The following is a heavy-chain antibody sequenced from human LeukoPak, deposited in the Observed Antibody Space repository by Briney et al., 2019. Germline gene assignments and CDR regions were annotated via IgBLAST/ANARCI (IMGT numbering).Heavy chain of an antibody. CDR1: GFTFDDYT. CDR3: ARDLSAYDSLNWFDP. D-gene: IGHD3-22*01. CDR2: ISWDGGST. Sequence: GGSLRLSCAASGFTFDDYTMHWVRQAPGKGLEWVSLISWDGGSTYYADSVKGRFTISRDNSKNSLYLQMNSLRAEDTAVYYCARDLSAYDSLNWFDPWGQGTLVTVSS. J-gene: IGHJ5*02. V-gene: IGHV3-43*01.